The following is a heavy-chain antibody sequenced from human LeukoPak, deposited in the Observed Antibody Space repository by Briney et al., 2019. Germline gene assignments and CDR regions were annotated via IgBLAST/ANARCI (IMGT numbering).Heavy chain of an antibody. V-gene: IGHV3-7*03. CDR1: GFSFSTYW. D-gene: IGHD6-19*01. J-gene: IGHJ6*02. Sequence: GGSLRLSCAASGFSFSTYWMSWVRQAPGKGLEWVALINPDGTERYYVDSVKGRFTISRDNAKNSLDLQMDILRAEDTAMYSCARDLAAVPGPRMDVWGQGTTVTVSS. CDR2: INPDGTER. CDR3: ARDLAAVPGPRMDV.